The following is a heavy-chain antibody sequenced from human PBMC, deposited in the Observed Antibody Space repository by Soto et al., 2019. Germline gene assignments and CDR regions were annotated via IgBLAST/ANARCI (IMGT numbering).Heavy chain of an antibody. CDR3: ARGKGMKENYYYPSMDV. V-gene: IGHV1-3*01. CDR2: INGANGNT. J-gene: IGHJ6*02. CDR1: GYSFSTYS. Sequence: QVQVVQSGAEVKKPGASVKVSCKASGYSFSTYSMHWVRQAPGQGLEWMGWINGANGNTRYLQKFKYRVSISRDTPASTGYMELSSLRSEDTAVYYCARGKGMKENYYYPSMDVWGPGTTVIVSS.